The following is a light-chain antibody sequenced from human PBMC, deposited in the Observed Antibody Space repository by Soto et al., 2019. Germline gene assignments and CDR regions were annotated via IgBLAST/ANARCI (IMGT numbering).Light chain of an antibody. J-gene: IGKJ1*01. CDR1: QSVRSNY. CDR2: GAS. CDR3: QHYGGSST. V-gene: IGKV3-20*01. Sequence: EIVLTQSPGPLSLSPGERATLSCRASQSVRSNYLAWYQQKPGQAPSLLIYGASSRATGIPDRFSGSGSGTDFTLTISRLEPEDFAVYFCQHYGGSSTFGQGTRVEIK.